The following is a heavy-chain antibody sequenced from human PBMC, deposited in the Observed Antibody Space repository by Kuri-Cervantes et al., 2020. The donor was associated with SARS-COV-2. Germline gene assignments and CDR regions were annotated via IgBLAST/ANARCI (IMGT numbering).Heavy chain of an antibody. J-gene: IGHJ4*02. V-gene: IGHV3-49*03. CDR3: SRNFWAGYWPFDY. D-gene: IGHD3/OR15-3a*01. CDR2: IRSKAYGETT. Sequence: GGSLRLSCTTSAFTFDDYALAWFRQAPGKGLEWVGFIRSKAYGETTEYAASVKGRFSISRDDSESIAYLQMNSLKTGDTAVYYCSRNFWAGYWPFDYWGQGTLVTVSS. CDR1: AFTFDDYA.